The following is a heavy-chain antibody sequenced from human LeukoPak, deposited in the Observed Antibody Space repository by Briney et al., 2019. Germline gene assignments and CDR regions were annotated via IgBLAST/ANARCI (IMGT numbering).Heavy chain of an antibody. CDR2: ISSSGSTI. J-gene: IGHJ3*02. D-gene: IGHD3-22*01. CDR3: ARDRVNYYDSSGFRDAFDI. V-gene: IGHV3-11*01. Sequence: LSLTCAVSGGSISSSNWWSWIRQAPGKGLEWVSYISSSGSTIYYADSVKGRFTISRDNAKNSLYLQMNSLRAEDTAVYYCARDRVNYYDSSGFRDAFDIWGQGTMVTVSS. CDR1: GGSISSSNW.